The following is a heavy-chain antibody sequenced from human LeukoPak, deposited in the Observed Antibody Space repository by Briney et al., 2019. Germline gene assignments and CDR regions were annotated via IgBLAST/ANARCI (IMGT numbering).Heavy chain of an antibody. Sequence: PGGSLRLSCEASGFTFIKYAMNWVRQAPGKGLEWVSAISGNSDRTYYADSVKGRFTISRDNSQNTPSLQMNSLRAEDTAVYYCAKDPGGVWQDDAFDIWGQGTMVTVSS. D-gene: IGHD6-13*01. CDR3: AKDPGGVWQDDAFDI. CDR1: GFTFIKYA. V-gene: IGHV3-23*01. CDR2: ISGNSDRT. J-gene: IGHJ3*02.